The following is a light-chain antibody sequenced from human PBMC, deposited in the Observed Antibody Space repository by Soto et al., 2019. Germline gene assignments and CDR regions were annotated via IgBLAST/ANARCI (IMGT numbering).Light chain of an antibody. J-gene: IGLJ3*02. V-gene: IGLV2-23*01. CDR3: CSYAGSSTWV. Sequence: QSALTQPASVSGSPGQSITISCTGTSSDVGSYNLVSWYQQHPGKAPKLMSYEGSKRPSGISNRFSGSKSGGTASLTISGLQAEDEADYYCCSYAGSSTWVFGGGTKLTVL. CDR1: SSDVGSYNL. CDR2: EGS.